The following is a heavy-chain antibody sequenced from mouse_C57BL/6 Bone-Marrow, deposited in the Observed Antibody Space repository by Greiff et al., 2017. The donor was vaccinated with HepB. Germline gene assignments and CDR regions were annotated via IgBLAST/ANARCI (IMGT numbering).Heavy chain of an antibody. V-gene: IGHV1-64*01. CDR3: ARGGYYDSGGYAMGY. D-gene: IGHD1-1*01. J-gene: IGHJ4*01. CDR2: IHPNSGST. Sequence: QVQLQQPGAELVKPGASVKLSCKASGYTFTSYWMHWVKQRPGQGLEWIGMIHPNSGSTNYNEKFKSKATLTVDKSSSTAYMQLSSLTSEDSAVYYCARGGYYDSGGYAMGYWGQGTSVTVSS. CDR1: GYTFTSYW.